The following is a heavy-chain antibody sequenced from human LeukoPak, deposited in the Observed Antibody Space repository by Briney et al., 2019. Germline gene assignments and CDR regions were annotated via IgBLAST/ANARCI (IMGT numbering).Heavy chain of an antibody. CDR3: ARGDGGYYDSSGYPLDY. CDR1: GFTFSSYW. J-gene: IGHJ4*02. D-gene: IGHD3-22*01. CDR2: IKQDGSEK. Sequence: GGSLRLPCAAPGFTFSSYWMSWVRQAPGKGLEWVANIKQDGSEKYYVDSVKGRFTISRDNAKNSLYLQMNSLRAEDTAVYYCARGDGGYYDSSGYPLDYWGQGTLVTVSS. V-gene: IGHV3-7*01.